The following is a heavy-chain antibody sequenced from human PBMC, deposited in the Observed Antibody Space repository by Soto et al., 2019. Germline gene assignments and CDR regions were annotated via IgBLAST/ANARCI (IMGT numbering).Heavy chain of an antibody. CDR2: ISGSGGST. CDR1: GFTFSSYA. CDR3: AKDKAGYCSSTSCPRPYYYYYMDV. D-gene: IGHD2-2*01. Sequence: GGSLRLSCAASGFTFSSYAMSWVRQAPGKGLEWVSAISGSGGSTYYADSVKGRFTISRDNSKNTLYLQMNSLRAEDTAVYYCAKDKAGYCSSTSCPRPYYYYYMDVWGKGTTVTVSS. V-gene: IGHV3-23*01. J-gene: IGHJ6*03.